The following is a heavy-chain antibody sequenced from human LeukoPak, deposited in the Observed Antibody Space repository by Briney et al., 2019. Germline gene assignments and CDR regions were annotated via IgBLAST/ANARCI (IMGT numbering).Heavy chain of an antibody. V-gene: IGHV3-48*01. CDR1: GFTFSSYS. D-gene: IGHD5-18*01. CDR3: ARDQGGYSYGYDY. J-gene: IGHJ4*02. CDR2: ISSSSSTI. Sequence: GGSLRLSCAASGFTFSSYSMNWVRQAPGKGLEWVSYISSSSSTIYYADSVKGRFTISRDNAKNSLYLQMNSLRAEDTAVYYCARDQGGYSYGYDYWGQGTLVTVSS.